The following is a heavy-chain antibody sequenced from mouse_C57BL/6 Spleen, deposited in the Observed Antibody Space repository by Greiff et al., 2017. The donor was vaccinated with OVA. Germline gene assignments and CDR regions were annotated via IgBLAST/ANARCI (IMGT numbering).Heavy chain of an antibody. V-gene: IGHV3-6*01. CDR2: IRYDGST. CDR1: GYSITSGYY. D-gene: IGHD1-1*01. Sequence: VQLKESGPGLVKPSQSLSLTCSVTGYSITSGYYWNWIRQLPGNKLEWMGYIRYDGSTNYNPSLKNLISIERDSTKNQLIRKLNAVTTEDTATYYCARERGYYYGSSGYYFDDWGKGTTLTVSS. J-gene: IGHJ2*01. CDR3: ARERGYYYGSSGYYFDD.